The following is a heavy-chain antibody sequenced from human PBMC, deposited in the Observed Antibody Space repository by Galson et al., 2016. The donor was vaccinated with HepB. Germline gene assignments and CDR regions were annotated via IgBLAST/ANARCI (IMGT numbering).Heavy chain of an antibody. D-gene: IGHD3-22*01. CDR2: ISAYNGNA. Sequence: SVKVSCKASGYTFTNYGISWVRQAPGQGLEWLGWISAYNGNANYVQNLQGRVTMTTDTFTSTAYMELRSLRSDDTAVYYCARVRTSYYFDSSGYNDDYWGQGTLVTVSS. V-gene: IGHV1-18*01. CDR1: GYTFTNYG. J-gene: IGHJ4*02. CDR3: ARVRTSYYFDSSGYNDDY.